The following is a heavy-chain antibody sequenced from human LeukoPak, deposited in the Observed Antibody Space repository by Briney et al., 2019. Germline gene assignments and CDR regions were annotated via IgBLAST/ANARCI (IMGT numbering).Heavy chain of an antibody. CDR1: GGSFSSYY. D-gene: IGHD5-24*01. V-gene: IGHV4-59*01. CDR3: ARDTEMALYY. J-gene: IGHJ4*02. CDR2: IYYSGST. Sequence: PSETLSLTCAVYGGSFSSYYWSWIRQPPGKGLERIGYIYYSGSTNYNPSLKSRVTISVDTSKNQFSLKLSSVTAADTAVYYCARDTEMALYYWGQGTLVTVSS.